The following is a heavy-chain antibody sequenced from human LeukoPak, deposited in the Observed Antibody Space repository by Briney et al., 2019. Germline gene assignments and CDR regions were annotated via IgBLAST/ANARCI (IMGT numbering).Heavy chain of an antibody. CDR3: ARDTYEPGLIDF. D-gene: IGHD3-3*01. Sequence: GGSLRLSCAASGFTFSLYAMNWVRQAPGKGLEWISYTNSGSSDIHYTQSVRGRFIISRDNAKNTLYLQMNSLRAEDTAVYFCARDTYEPGLIDFWGQGTLVSVSS. CDR1: GFTFSLYA. CDR2: TNSGSSDI. V-gene: IGHV3-21*05. J-gene: IGHJ4*02.